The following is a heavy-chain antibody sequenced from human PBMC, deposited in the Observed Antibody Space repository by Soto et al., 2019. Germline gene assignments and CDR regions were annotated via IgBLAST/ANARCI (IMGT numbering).Heavy chain of an antibody. V-gene: IGHV1-3*01. J-gene: IGHJ4*02. CDR1: GYTFRIYN. Sequence: ASVKVSCKASGYTFRIYNMHWVRQAPGQRLEWMGWINAGNGNTKYSQRFQGRVTFTGDSSANTAYMELSSLRSEDTAVYYCARDRSFASGDYYFDYWGQGTLVTVS. CDR2: INAGNGNT. D-gene: IGHD4-17*01. CDR3: ARDRSFASGDYYFDY.